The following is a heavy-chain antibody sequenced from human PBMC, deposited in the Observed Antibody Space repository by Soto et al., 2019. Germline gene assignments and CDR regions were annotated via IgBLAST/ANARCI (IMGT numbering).Heavy chain of an antibody. CDR3: ARGLASGDY. J-gene: IGHJ4*02. CDR1: GYTFTSYG. D-gene: IGHD6-6*01. CDR2: VNPNDGST. Sequence: GASVKVSCKASGYTFTSYGISWVRQAPGQGLEWMGRVNPNDGSTNYAQNFKGRITISRDTSTSTVYMDLSSLRSEDTAVYYCARGLASGDYWGQGTLVTSPQ. V-gene: IGHV1-18*01.